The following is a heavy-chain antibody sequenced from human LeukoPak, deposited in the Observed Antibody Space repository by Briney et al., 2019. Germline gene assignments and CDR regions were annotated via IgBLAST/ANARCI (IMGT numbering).Heavy chain of an antibody. J-gene: IGHJ2*01. CDR3: ARDGEPRLDWYFDL. D-gene: IGHD2-21*01. Sequence: GGSLRLSCAASGFTFFSYPMNWVRQAQGKGLEWVSAISGSGGSTYYADSVKGRLTISRDNPKHTLYLQMNSLRAEDTAVYYCARDGEPRLDWYFDLWGRGTLVTVSS. V-gene: IGHV3-23*01. CDR1: GFTFFSYP. CDR2: ISGSGGST.